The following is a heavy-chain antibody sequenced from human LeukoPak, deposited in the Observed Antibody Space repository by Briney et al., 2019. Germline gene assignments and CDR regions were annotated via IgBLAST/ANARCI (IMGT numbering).Heavy chain of an antibody. J-gene: IGHJ4*02. D-gene: IGHD3-22*01. V-gene: IGHV3-11*04. CDR3: ASEDDYDSSG. Sequence: KSGGSLRPSCAASGFTVSSNYMSWVRQAPGKGLEWVSYISSSGSTIYYADSVKGRFTISRDNAKNSLYLQMNSLRAEDTAVYYCASEDDYDSSGWGQGTLVTVSS. CDR1: GFTVSSNY. CDR2: ISSSGSTI.